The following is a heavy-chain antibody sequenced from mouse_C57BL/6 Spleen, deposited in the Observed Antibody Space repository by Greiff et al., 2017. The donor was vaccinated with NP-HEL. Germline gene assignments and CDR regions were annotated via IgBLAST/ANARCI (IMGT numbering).Heavy chain of an antibody. CDR1: GYTFTSYW. CDR3: AEGYDLGAAMDY. J-gene: IGHJ4*01. D-gene: IGHD2-2*01. Sequence: VQLQQPGAELVKPGASVKLSCKASGYTFTSYWMHWVKQRPGQGLEWIGMIHPNSGSTNYNEKFKSKATLTVDKSSSTAYMQLSSLTSEDSAVYDCAEGYDLGAAMDYWGQRTSVTVSS. CDR2: IHPNSGST. V-gene: IGHV1-64*01.